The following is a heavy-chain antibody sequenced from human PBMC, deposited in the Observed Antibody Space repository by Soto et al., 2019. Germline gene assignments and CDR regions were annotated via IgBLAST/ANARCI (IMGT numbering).Heavy chain of an antibody. CDR3: ARAYYDFWSGSYYHYMDV. D-gene: IGHD3-3*01. J-gene: IGHJ6*03. CDR2: ISSNDEK. CDR1: GFSLSNARLG. V-gene: IGHV2-26*01. Sequence: QVTLKESGPVLGKPTETLTLTCTVSGFSLSNARLGVSWIRQSPGRALEWLAHISSNDEKSYSTSLKTRLTNSKDTSKSQVVLIMTGMGPVDTATYCRARAYYDFWSGSYYHYMDVWGKGTPVTVSS.